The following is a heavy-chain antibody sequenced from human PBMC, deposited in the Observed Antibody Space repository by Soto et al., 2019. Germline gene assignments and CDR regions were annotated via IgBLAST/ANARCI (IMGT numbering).Heavy chain of an antibody. V-gene: IGHV3-23*01. D-gene: IGHD3-3*01. Sequence: GGSLRLSCAASGFTFSSYAMSWVRQAPGKGLEWVSAISGSGGSTYYADSVKGRFTISRDNSKNTLYLQMNSLRAEDTAVYYCAKDLSGYDFWSASFDYWGQGTLVTVSS. CDR1: GFTFSSYA. CDR2: ISGSGGST. J-gene: IGHJ4*02. CDR3: AKDLSGYDFWSASFDY.